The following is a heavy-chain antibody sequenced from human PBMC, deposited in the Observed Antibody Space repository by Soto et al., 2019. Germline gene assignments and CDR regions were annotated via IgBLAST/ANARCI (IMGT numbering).Heavy chain of an antibody. J-gene: IGHJ4*02. CDR2: ISASGGST. Sequence: EVQLLESGGGLVQPGGSLRLSCAASGFTFSSYAMSWVRQAPGKGLEWVSTISASGGSTYYADSVKGRFTISRDNSKNTLYLQMNSLRAEDTAIYYCTTAPGGNSYYWGQGTLVTVAS. CDR1: GFTFSSYA. CDR3: TTAPGGNSYY. V-gene: IGHV3-23*01. D-gene: IGHD2-21*02.